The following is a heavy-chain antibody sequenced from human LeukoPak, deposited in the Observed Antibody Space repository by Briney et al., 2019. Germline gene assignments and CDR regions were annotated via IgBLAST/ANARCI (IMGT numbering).Heavy chain of an antibody. CDR3: ARWVITPYYGMDV. CDR2: IKGDGSTK. Sequence: TGGSLRLSSAASGFTFSSYWMTWVRQAPGKGLEWVASIKGDGSTKFYVDSLKGRFTISRDNAKNSLYLQMNSLRGEDTALYYCARWVITPYYGMDVWGQGTTVTVSS. V-gene: IGHV3-7*05. CDR1: GFTFSSYW. D-gene: IGHD3-16*01. J-gene: IGHJ6*02.